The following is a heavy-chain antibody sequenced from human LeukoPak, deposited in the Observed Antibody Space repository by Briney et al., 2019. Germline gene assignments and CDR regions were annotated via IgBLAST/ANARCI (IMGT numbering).Heavy chain of an antibody. Sequence: PGGSLRLSCAASGFTFSSYAMHWVRQVPGKGLEWVAVISYDGSNKYYADSVKGRFTISRDNSRNTLYLQMNSLRAEDTAVYYCARVELRGEEWFDPWGQGTLVTVSS. J-gene: IGHJ5*02. V-gene: IGHV3-30-3*01. CDR3: ARVELRGEEWFDP. CDR1: GFTFSSYA. CDR2: ISYDGSNK. D-gene: IGHD1-7*01.